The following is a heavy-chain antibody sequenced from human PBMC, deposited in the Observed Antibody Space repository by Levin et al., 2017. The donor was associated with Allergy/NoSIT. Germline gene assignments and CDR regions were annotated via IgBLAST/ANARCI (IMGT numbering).Heavy chain of an antibody. CDR1: GDSFSSTNFY. J-gene: IGHJ5*02. CDR2: ISYTGHT. Sequence: NSSETLSLTCSVSGDSFSSTNFYWAWIRQSPGKGLEWIGSISYTGHTYYNPSLQSRVTMSVVKPKNQFSLRLRSVTATDTAVYYCARHGGTLYFGSGSSYKWFDPWGQGTLVPVSS. CDR3: ARHGGTLYFGSGSSYKWFDP. D-gene: IGHD3-10*01. V-gene: IGHV4-39*01.